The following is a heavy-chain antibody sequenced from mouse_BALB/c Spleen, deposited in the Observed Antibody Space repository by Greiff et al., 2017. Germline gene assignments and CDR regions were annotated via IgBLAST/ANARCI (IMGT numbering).Heavy chain of an antibody. Sequence: EVQGVESGGGLVKPGGSLKLSCAASGFTFSSYAMSWVRQTPEKRLEWVASISSGGSTYYPDSVKGRFTISRDNARNILYLQMSSLRSEDTAMYYCARETTVVANYYAMDYWGQGTSVTVSS. CDR2: ISSGGST. V-gene: IGHV5-6-5*01. J-gene: IGHJ4*01. D-gene: IGHD1-1*01. CDR3: ARETTVVANYYAMDY. CDR1: GFTFSSYA.